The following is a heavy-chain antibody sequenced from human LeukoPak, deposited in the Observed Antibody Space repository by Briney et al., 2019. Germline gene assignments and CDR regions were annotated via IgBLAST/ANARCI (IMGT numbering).Heavy chain of an antibody. CDR1: GFTFSSYA. J-gene: IGHJ4*02. CDR3: AKSGSGSYYNPDFDY. CDR2: ISGTGGST. V-gene: IGHV3-23*01. Sequence: GGSLRLSCAASGFTFSSYAMSWVRQAPGKGLEWVSGISGTGGSTYYADSVKGQFTISRDNSKNTLYLQMNSLRAEDTAVYYCAKSGSGSYYNPDFDYWGQGTLVTVSS. D-gene: IGHD3-10*01.